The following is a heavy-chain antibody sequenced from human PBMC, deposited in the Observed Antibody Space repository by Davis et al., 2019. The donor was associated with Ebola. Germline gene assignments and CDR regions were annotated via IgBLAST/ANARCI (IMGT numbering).Heavy chain of an antibody. CDR1: GFTFSSYE. CDR3: ARAPKITGTTSYYYYGMDV. V-gene: IGHV3-48*03. J-gene: IGHJ6*02. Sequence: PGGSLRLSCAASGFTFSSYEMNWVRQAPGKGLEWVSYISSSGSTIYYADSVKGRFTISRDNAKNSLYLQMNSLRAEDTAVYYCARAPKITGTTSYYYYGMDVWGQGTTVTVSS. D-gene: IGHD1-20*01. CDR2: ISSSGSTI.